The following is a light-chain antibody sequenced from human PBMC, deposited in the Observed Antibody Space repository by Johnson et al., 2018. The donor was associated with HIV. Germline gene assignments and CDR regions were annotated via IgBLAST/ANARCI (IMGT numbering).Light chain of an antibody. Sequence: HSVLTQPPSVSAAPGQKVTISCSGSSSNIGNNYVSWYQQLPGTAPKLLIYENNKRPSGIPDRFSGSKSGTSATLGITGLQTGDEADYYCGTWDSSLSVYVFGTGTTVTVL. J-gene: IGLJ1*01. CDR1: SSNIGNNY. CDR2: ENN. V-gene: IGLV1-51*02. CDR3: GTWDSSLSVYV.